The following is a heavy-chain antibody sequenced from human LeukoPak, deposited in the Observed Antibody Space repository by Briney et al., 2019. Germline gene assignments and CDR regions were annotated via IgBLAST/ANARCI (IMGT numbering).Heavy chain of an antibody. J-gene: IGHJ4*02. Sequence: GGSLRLSCTAFGFTFGDFAMSWIRQAPGKGLEWVSYISSSGSTMYYTDSVKGRFTISRDNAKDSLYLQMNSLRAEDTAVYYCARDPGSGYEEHFDYWGQGTLVTVSS. CDR1: GFTFGDFA. CDR3: ARDPGSGYEEHFDY. D-gene: IGHD5-12*01. V-gene: IGHV3-11*01. CDR2: ISSSGSTM.